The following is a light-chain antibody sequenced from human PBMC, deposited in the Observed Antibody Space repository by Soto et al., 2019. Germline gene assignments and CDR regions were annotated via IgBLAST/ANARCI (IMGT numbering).Light chain of an antibody. CDR2: GAS. J-gene: IGKJ1*01. CDR3: QQYGSSGT. V-gene: IGKV3-20*01. Sequence: IVLTQSPGTLSLSPGERATLSCRASQTITTNYLVWYQQKPGQAPRLLIYGASRRATGIPARFSGSGSGTDFTLTISRLEPEDFAVYYCQQYGSSGTFGQGTKADVK. CDR1: QTITTNY.